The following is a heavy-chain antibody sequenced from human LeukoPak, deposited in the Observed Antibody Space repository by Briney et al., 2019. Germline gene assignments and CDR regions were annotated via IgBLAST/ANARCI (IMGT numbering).Heavy chain of an antibody. V-gene: IGHV3-30*03. CDR1: GFTFSSYG. J-gene: IGHJ4*02. Sequence: GGSLRLSCAASGFTFSSYGMHWVRQAPGKGLEWVAVISYDGSNKYYADSVKGRFTISRDNSKNTLYLQMNSLRAEDTAVYYCAREGGPDYDILTGYLVREYYFDYWGQGTLVTVSS. D-gene: IGHD3-9*01. CDR2: ISYDGSNK. CDR3: AREGGPDYDILTGYLVREYYFDY.